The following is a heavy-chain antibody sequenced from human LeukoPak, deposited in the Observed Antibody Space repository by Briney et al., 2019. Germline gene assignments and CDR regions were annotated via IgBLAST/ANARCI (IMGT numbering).Heavy chain of an antibody. Sequence: GGSLRLSCAASGFTFTTYGMNWVRQAPGKGLEWVSSISSSTYIYYADSVKGRFTISRDNAKNPLYLQMNRLSAEDTAVYYCATDPPYSSSWYVLDYWGQGTLVTVSS. V-gene: IGHV3-21*01. CDR1: GFTFTTYG. CDR2: ISSSTYI. J-gene: IGHJ4*02. CDR3: ATDPPYSSSWYVLDY. D-gene: IGHD6-13*01.